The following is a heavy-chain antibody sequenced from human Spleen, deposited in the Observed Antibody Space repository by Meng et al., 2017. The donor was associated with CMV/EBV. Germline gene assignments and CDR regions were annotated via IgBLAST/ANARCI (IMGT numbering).Heavy chain of an antibody. V-gene: IGHV1-46*01. Sequence: ASVKVSCKASGYTFTSYYMHWVRQAPGQGLEWMGIINPSGGSTSYAQKFQGRVTMTRDTSTSTVYMELSSLRYDDTAVYYCAREVASFGYHYGMDVWGQGTTVTVSS. CDR2: INPSGGST. J-gene: IGHJ6*02. CDR1: GYTFTSYY. CDR3: AREVASFGYHYGMDV. D-gene: IGHD3-16*01.